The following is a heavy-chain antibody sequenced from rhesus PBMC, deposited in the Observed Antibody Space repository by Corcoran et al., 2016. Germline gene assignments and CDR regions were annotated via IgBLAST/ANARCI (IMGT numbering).Heavy chain of an antibody. J-gene: IGHJ4*01. V-gene: IGHV4-122*02. D-gene: IGHD1-14*01. CDR2: ITYSGST. CDR3: ARGGTMNTLFRY. Sequence: QVQLQESGPGLVKPSETLSLTCAGSGGSISRGYYYWTWTRRPPGKGLVWIGYITYSGSTSYNPSLKSRVTISRDTSKNQFSLKLSSVTAADTAVYYCARGGTMNTLFRYWGQGVLVTVSS. CDR1: GGSISRGYYY.